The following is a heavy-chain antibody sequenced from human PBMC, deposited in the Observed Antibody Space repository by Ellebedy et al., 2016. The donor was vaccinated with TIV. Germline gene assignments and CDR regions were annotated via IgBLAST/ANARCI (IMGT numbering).Heavy chain of an antibody. CDR2: IWYDGTDK. CDR3: ARNRGYCGGDCYSSLDGMDV. Sequence: LSLTCAASGFTFSSYGMHWVRQAPGKGLEWVAVIWYDGTDKYYAESVKGRFTIPRDNSKNTLYLQMNSLRAEDTAVYYCARNRGYCGGDCYSSLDGMDVWGQGTTVTVSS. V-gene: IGHV3-33*01. J-gene: IGHJ6*02. D-gene: IGHD2-21*02. CDR1: GFTFSSYG.